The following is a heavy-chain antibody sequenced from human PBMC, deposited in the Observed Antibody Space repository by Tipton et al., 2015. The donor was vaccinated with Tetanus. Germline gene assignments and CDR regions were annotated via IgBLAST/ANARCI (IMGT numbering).Heavy chain of an antibody. CDR3: ASRGTLRY. CDR1: GVSVMSGEYF. Sequence: TLSLTCTVSGVSVMSGEYFWSWVRHLPGKGLEAIGNTQFSGGTYYDPSLKSRATISIDMSKNQFSLKLTSVTAADTAVYYCASRGTLRYWGQGTLVTVSS. V-gene: IGHV4-31*03. D-gene: IGHD3-16*01. J-gene: IGHJ4*02. CDR2: TQFSGGT.